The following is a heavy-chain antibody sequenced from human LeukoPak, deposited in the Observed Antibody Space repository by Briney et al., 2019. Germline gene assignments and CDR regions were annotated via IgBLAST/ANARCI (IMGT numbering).Heavy chain of an antibody. CDR3: ARASSSSRAAFDY. J-gene: IGHJ4*02. V-gene: IGHV4-59*01. D-gene: IGHD6-6*01. CDR1: GGSISSYY. Sequence: SETLSLTCTVSGGSISSYYWSWIRQPPGKGLEWIGYIYYSGSTNYNPSLKSRVTISVDTSKNQFSLKLSSVTAADTAVYYCARASSSSRAAFDYWGQGTLVTVSS. CDR2: IYYSGST.